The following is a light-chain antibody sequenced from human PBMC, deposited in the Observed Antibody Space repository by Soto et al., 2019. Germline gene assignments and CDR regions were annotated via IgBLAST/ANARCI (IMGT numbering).Light chain of an antibody. CDR1: QSVSSSY. J-gene: IGKJ1*01. CDR3: QQYGSSPPWT. V-gene: IGKV3-20*01. Sequence: EIVLTQSPGTLSLSPGERATLSCRASQSVSSSYLAWYQQKPGQAPRLLIYGASSRATGIPDRFSGSGSGTDFTLTISRLEPEDVAVYYGQQYGSSPPWTFGQGTKVEIK. CDR2: GAS.